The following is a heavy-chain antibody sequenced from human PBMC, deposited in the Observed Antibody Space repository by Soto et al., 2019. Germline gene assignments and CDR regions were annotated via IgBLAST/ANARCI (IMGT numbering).Heavy chain of an antibody. Sequence: GGSLRLSCAASGFTFDDYAMHWVRQAPGKGLEWVSLISWDGGSTYYADTVKGRFTISRDNSKNSLYLQMNSLRAEDAALYYCAKDRGSSWYGNYSYGMDDWGQGTTVTVSS. J-gene: IGHJ6*02. CDR2: ISWDGGST. CDR1: GFTFDDYA. CDR3: AKDRGSSWYGNYSYGMDD. D-gene: IGHD6-13*01. V-gene: IGHV3-43D*03.